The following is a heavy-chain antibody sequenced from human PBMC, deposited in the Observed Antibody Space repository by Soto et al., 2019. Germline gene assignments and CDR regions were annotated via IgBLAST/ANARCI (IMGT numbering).Heavy chain of an antibody. Sequence: QVQLVQSGDEVKKPGASVKVSCKASGYTFISYGISWVRQAPGQGLEWMRWISSYNDDTEYSQKIQGRVSLTTDTSTRTSYRQLRILRSDATAIYYGARYGFHAGLGGHGYGYSQPRYNGMDVWGQGTTVTVSS. CDR1: GYTFISYG. D-gene: IGHD5-18*01. CDR3: ARYGFHAGLGGHGYGYSQPRYNGMDV. V-gene: IGHV1-18*01. J-gene: IGHJ6*02. CDR2: ISSYNDDT.